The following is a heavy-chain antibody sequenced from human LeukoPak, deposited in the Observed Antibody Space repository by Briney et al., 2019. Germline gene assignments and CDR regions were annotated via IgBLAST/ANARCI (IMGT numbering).Heavy chain of an antibody. CDR1: GYTFTTHD. D-gene: IGHD1-1*01. CDR3: VRPPLNEGFDY. CDR2: MSPNSGDT. Sequence: GASVKVSCRASGYTFTTHDINWVRQATGQGLEWMGWMSPNSGDTGYAQKLQGRVTMTSDSSISTAFMELSSLRSEDTAINYCVRPPLNEGFDYWGQEPLVTVP. J-gene: IGHJ4*02. V-gene: IGHV1-8*01.